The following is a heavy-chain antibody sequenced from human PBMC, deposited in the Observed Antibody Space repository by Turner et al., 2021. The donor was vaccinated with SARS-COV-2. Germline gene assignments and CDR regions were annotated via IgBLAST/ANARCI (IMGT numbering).Heavy chain of an antibody. V-gene: IGHV1-69*02. J-gene: IGHJ4*02. D-gene: IGHD3-10*01. Sequence: QVQLVQSGAEVKTPASSVTVSCKSSGVTLSSYTISWVRQAPGQGLEWMGRIIPIRGITNYEQKVQGRVTITAEKATSTAYRDLNSLRAEDTAVYYCASRWFGELPFDYWGQGTLVTVSS. CDR2: IIPIRGIT. CDR3: ASRWFGELPFDY. CDR1: GVTLSSYT.